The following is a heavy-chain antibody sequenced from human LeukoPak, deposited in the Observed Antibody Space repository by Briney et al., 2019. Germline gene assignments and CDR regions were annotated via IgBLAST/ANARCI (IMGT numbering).Heavy chain of an antibody. CDR1: GFIFSSYA. CDR2: ISGSGGST. Sequence: GGSLRLSCAASGFIFSSYAMSWVRQAPGKGLEWVSAISGSGGSTYYADSVKGRFTISRENAKNSLYLRMNSLRAGDTAVYYCARWVYGSGFDYWGQGTLVTVSS. J-gene: IGHJ4*02. V-gene: IGHV3-23*01. D-gene: IGHD3-10*01. CDR3: ARWVYGSGFDY.